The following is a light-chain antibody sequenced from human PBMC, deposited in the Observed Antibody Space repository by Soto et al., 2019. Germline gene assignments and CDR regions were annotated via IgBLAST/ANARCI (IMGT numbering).Light chain of an antibody. CDR1: QSVSSSY. V-gene: IGKV3-15*01. Sequence: EIVLTQSPGTLSLSPGERATLSCRASQSVSSSYLAWYQQKPGQAPRLLIYGESTRATGIPGRFSGSGSGTEFTLTISSLQSEDFAVYYCQQYNNWPWTFGQGTKVDIK. CDR2: GES. CDR3: QQYNNWPWT. J-gene: IGKJ1*01.